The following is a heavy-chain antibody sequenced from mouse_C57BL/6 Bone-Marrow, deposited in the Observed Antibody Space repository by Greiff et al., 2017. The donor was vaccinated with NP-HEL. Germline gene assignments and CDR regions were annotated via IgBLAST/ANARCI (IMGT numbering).Heavy chain of an antibody. CDR2: IDPSDSYT. CDR3: AIWFDY. V-gene: IGHV1-50*01. Sequence: QVQLQQPGAELVKPGASVKLSCKASGYTFTSYWMQWVKQRPGQGLEWIGEIDPSDSYTNYNQKFKGKATLTVDTSSSTAYMQLSSLTSEDSAVYYCAIWFDYWGQGTTLTVSS. J-gene: IGHJ2*01. CDR1: GYTFTSYW.